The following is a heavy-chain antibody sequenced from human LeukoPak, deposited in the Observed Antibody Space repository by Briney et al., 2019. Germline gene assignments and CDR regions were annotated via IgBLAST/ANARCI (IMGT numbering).Heavy chain of an antibody. D-gene: IGHD3-9*01. CDR1: GGSISSYY. CDR2: IYYSGST. J-gene: IGHJ4*02. Sequence: KASETLSLTCTVSGGSISSYYWSWLRQPPGKGLEWLGYIYYSGSTNYNPSLKSRVTISVDTSKNQFSLKLSSVTAADTAVYYCASLRVLRYFDWSAGYFDYWGQGTLVTVSS. V-gene: IGHV4-59*08. CDR3: ASLRVLRYFDWSAGYFDY.